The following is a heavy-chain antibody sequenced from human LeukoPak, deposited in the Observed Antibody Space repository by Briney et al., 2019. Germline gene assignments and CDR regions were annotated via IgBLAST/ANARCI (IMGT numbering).Heavy chain of an antibody. J-gene: IGHJ4*02. V-gene: IGHV1-18*01. D-gene: IGHD3-22*01. Sequence: ASAKVSCKASGYTFTSYGISWVRQAPGQGLEWMGWISAYNGNTNYAQKLQGRVTMTTDTSTSTAYMELRSLRSDDTAVYYCAREPSYYYDSSGYYGDYWGQGTLVTVSS. CDR2: ISAYNGNT. CDR1: GYTFTSYG. CDR3: AREPSYYYDSSGYYGDY.